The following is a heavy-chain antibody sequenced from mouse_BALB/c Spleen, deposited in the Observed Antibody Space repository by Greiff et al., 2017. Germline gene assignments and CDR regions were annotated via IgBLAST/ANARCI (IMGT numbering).Heavy chain of an antibody. J-gene: IGHJ3*01. CDR3: SEHGWDAGLAY. V-gene: IGHV2-6-5*01. CDR2: IGGGGST. CDR1: GFSLTDYG. D-gene: IGHD4-1*01. Sequence: QVQLKESGPGLVAPSQSLSITCTVSGFSLTDYGVSWIRQPPGKGLEWLGVIGGGGSTYYNSALKSRLSTSKDNSKSQVFLKMNSLQTDDTARYYCSEHGWDAGLAYWGQGTLVTVSA.